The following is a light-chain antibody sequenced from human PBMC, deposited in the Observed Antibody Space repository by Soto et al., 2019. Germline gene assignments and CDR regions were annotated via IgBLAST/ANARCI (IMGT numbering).Light chain of an antibody. CDR3: QYRSNWPPVT. CDR1: QNVNSY. CDR2: GAS. V-gene: IGKV3-11*01. Sequence: EIVLTQSPATLSLSPGERATLSCRASQNVNSYLAWYQQKPGQAPRLLIYGASNRATGIPARFTGSGSGTDFTLTISSREAEDVAVYYCQYRSNWPPVTFGGGTKVEIK. J-gene: IGKJ4*01.